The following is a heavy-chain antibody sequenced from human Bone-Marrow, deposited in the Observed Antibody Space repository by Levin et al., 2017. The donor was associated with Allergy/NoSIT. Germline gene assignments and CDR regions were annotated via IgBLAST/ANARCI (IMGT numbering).Heavy chain of an antibody. D-gene: IGHD3-10*01. CDR3: AREDRSGSFDV. CDR1: GGSISSGGYY. CDR2: IFYSGTT. J-gene: IGHJ3*01. Sequence: SETLSLTCSVSGGSISSGGYYWTWIRQHPEWGLQWLGYIFYSGTTYYSPSLKSRVSISVDTSKNQFSLRLTSVTAADTAVYSCAREDRSGSFDVWGQGTVVTVSS. V-gene: IGHV4-31*03.